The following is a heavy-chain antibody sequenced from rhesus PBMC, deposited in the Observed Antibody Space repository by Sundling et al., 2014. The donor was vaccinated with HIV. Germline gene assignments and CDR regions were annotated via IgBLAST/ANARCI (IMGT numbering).Heavy chain of an antibody. CDR1: GFTFSSYG. J-gene: IGHJ4*01. CDR3: AKDDLIPYYFDY. D-gene: IGHD2-27*01. CDR2: ISSGGGGT. V-gene: IGHV3S42*01. Sequence: EVQLVESGGGLVQPGGSLRLSCAVSGFTFSSYGMYWVRQAPGKGLEWISGISSGGGGTYYADSVKGRFTISRDNSKNTLSLQMNSLRAEDTAVYYCAKDDLIPYYFDYWGQGVLVTVSS.